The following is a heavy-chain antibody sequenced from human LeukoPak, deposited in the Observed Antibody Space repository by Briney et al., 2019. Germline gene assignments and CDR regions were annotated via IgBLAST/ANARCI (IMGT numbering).Heavy chain of an antibody. CDR1: GYSFTSYW. CDR3: ARLGSSSSKYVPQSPNRYYYYYMDV. V-gene: IGHV5-51*01. CDR2: IYPGDSDT. J-gene: IGHJ6*03. D-gene: IGHD6-6*01. Sequence: GESLKISCKGSGYSFTSYWIGWVRQMSGKGLEWMGIIYPGDSDTRYSPSFQGQVTISADKSISTAYLQWSSLKASDTAMYYCARLGSSSSKYVPQSPNRYYYYYMDVWGKGTTVTVSS.